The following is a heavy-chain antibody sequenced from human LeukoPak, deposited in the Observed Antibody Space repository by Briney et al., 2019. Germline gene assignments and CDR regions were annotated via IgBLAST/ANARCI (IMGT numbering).Heavy chain of an antibody. V-gene: IGHV3-21*01. CDR3: ARDWSSSWGTVGYYFDY. J-gene: IGHJ4*02. CDR2: ISSSSSYI. D-gene: IGHD6-13*01. CDR1: GFTFSSYS. Sequence: GGSLRLSCAASGFTFSSYSMNWVRQAPGKGLEWVSSISSSSSYIYYADSVKGRFTTSRDNAKNSLYLQMNSLRAEDTAVYYCARDWSSSWGTVGYYFDYWGQGTLVTVSS.